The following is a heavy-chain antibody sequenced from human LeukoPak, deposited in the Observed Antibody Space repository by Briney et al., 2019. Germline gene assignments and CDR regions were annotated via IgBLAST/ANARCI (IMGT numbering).Heavy chain of an antibody. J-gene: IGHJ4*02. D-gene: IGHD3-16*01. Sequence: PRGSLRLSCAASGFSVSDSCISWIRQSPGKGPEWISYVMSGRGSTNYADSVKGRFTISRDNAKNSVALQVDGLRADDTAVYFCRRERRGGYYAFELWGQGTLVTVSS. CDR3: RRERRGGYYAFEL. CDR2: VMSGRGST. CDR1: GFSVSDSC. V-gene: IGHV3-11*05.